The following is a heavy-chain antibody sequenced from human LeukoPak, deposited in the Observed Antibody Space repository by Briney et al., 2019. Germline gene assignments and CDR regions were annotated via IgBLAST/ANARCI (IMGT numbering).Heavy chain of an antibody. D-gene: IGHD1-7*01. CDR2: ISYDGSNK. CDR1: GFTFSRYG. CDR3: AKWAEGNYAYFDY. Sequence: GGSLRLSCAASGFTFSRYGMHWVRQAPGKGLEGVAVISYDGSNKYYADAVKGRFTISRDNSKNTLYLQMNSLRAEDTAVYYCAKWAEGNYAYFDYWGQGTLVTVSS. J-gene: IGHJ4*02. V-gene: IGHV3-30*18.